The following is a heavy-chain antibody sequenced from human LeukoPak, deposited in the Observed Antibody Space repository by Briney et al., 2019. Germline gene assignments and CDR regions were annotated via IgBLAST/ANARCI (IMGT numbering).Heavy chain of an antibody. D-gene: IGHD3-9*01. Sequence: SETLSLTCTVSGGSISSSSYCWGWIRQPPGKGLEWIGSIYYSGSTYYNPSLKSRVTISVDTSKNQFSLKLSSVTAADTAVYYCARDNDWTGPIWGQGTLVTVSS. J-gene: IGHJ4*02. CDR2: IYYSGST. CDR1: GGSISSSSYC. V-gene: IGHV4-39*02. CDR3: ARDNDWTGPI.